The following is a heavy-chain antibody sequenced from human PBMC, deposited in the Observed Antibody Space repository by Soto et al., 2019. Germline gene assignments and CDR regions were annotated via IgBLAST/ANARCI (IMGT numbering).Heavy chain of an antibody. J-gene: IGHJ5*01. CDR1: GYTFTGYY. D-gene: IGHD2-2*01. V-gene: IGHV1-2*02. CDR2: INPISGGT. Sequence: GASVKVSCKASGYTFTGYYMHWLRQAPGQGLEWMGWINPISGGTNYAQKFQGRVTMTRDTSISTAYMELSRLRSDDTAMYYCARVPGVDWFDSWGQGTLVTVSS. CDR3: ARVPGVDWFDS.